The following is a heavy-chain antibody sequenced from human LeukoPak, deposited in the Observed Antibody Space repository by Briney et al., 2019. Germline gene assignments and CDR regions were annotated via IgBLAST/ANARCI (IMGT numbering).Heavy chain of an antibody. CDR2: ISSSGRTT. D-gene: IGHD6-19*01. V-gene: IGHV3-48*03. CDR1: GFTFSSYE. CDR3: ARDDRRGAVAGTSYFLH. Sequence: GGPLRLSCAASGFTFSSYEMNWVRQAPGKGLEWVSYISSSGRTTYYADSVKGRFTISRDNANNSLYLQMNSLRAEDTAVYYCARDDRRGAVAGTSYFLHWGQGTLVTVSS. J-gene: IGHJ1*01.